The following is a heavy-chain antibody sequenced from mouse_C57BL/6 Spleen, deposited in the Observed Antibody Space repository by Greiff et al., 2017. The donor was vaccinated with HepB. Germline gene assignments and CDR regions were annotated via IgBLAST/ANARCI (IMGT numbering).Heavy chain of an antibody. J-gene: IGHJ1*03. CDR2: ISYDGSN. V-gene: IGHV3-6*01. CDR1: GYSITSGYY. Sequence: EVQLQESGPGLVKPSQSLSLTCSVTGYSITSGYYWNWIRQFPGNKLEWMGYISYDGSNNYNPSLKNRISITRDTSKNQFFLKLNSVTTEDTATYYCARVRDYGSSYWYFDVWGTGTTVTVSS. CDR3: ARVRDYGSSYWYFDV. D-gene: IGHD1-1*01.